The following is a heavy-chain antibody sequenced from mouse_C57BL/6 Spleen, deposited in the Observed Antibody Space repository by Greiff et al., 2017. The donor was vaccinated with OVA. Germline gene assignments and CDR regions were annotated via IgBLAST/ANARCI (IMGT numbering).Heavy chain of an antibody. Sequence: EVKLVESEGGLVQPGSSMQLSCTASGFTFSDYYMALVRQVPDTGLEWVANINYDGSSTYYLDSLKSRFIISRDNAKNILYLQMSSLKSEDTATYYCARGRHLHYYAMDYWGQGTSVTVSS. CDR3: ARGRHLHYYAMDY. D-gene: IGHD1-2*01. J-gene: IGHJ4*01. V-gene: IGHV5-16*01. CDR2: INYDGSST. CDR1: GFTFSDYY.